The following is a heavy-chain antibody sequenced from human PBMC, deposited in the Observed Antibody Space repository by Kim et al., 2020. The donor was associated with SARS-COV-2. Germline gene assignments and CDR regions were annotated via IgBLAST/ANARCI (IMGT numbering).Heavy chain of an antibody. V-gene: IGHV3-11*05. D-gene: IGHD3-3*01. CDR3: ARDFDSRAGRFLEWLSEGPWAFDI. CDR1: GFTFSDYY. J-gene: IGHJ3*02. CDR2: ISSSSSYT. Sequence: GGSLRLSCAASGFTFSDYYMSWIRQAPGKGLEWVSYISSSSSYTNYADSVKGRFTISRDNAKNSLYLQMNSLRAEDTAVYYCARDFDSRAGRFLEWLSEGPWAFDIWGQGTMVTVSS.